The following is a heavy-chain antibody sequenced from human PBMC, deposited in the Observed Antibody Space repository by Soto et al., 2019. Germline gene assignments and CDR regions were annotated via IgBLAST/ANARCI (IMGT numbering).Heavy chain of an antibody. V-gene: IGHV1-8*01. D-gene: IGHD3-10*01. CDR1: GYTFTSYD. J-gene: IGHJ6*03. CDR2: MNPNSGNT. Sequence: GASVKVSCKASGYTFTSYDINWVRQATGQGLEWMGWMNPNSGNTGYAQKFQGRVTMTRNTSISTAYMELSSLRSEDTAVYYCARAVRGVIISYYYYYMDVWGKGTTVTV. CDR3: ARAVRGVIISYYYYYMDV.